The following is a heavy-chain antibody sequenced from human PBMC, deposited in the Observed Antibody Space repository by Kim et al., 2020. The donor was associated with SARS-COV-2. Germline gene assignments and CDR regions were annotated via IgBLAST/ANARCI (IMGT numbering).Heavy chain of an antibody. Sequence: SETLSLTCTVSGGSINSYYWGWIRQPPGKGLECIGYIYYSGYSGDTNYNPSLKSRVTILVDTSKNQFSLKLTSATAADTAVYFCARYSSGFPPDYWGQG. J-gene: IGHJ4*02. CDR2: IYYSGYSGDT. CDR3: ARYSSGFPPDY. V-gene: IGHV4-59*01. CDR1: GGSINSYY. D-gene: IGHD6-19*01.